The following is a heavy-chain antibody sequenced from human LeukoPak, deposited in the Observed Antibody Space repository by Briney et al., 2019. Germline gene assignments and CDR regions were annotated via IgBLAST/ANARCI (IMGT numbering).Heavy chain of an antibody. CDR1: GGSISCYY. V-gene: IGHV4-59*01. D-gene: IGHD2-2*01. Sequence: PSETLSLTCTVSGGSISCYYGRWIRQPPGKGLEWIGYIYYSGSTNYNPSLKSRVHISVDRSKNQFSLKLSSVTAADTAVYYCARSLDIVVEPDRYGMDVWGQGTTVTVSS. CDR3: ARSLDIVVEPDRYGMDV. CDR2: IYYSGST. J-gene: IGHJ6*02.